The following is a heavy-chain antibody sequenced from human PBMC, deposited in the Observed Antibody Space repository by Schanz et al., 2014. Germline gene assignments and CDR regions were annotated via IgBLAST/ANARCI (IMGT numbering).Heavy chain of an antibody. J-gene: IGHJ6*02. CDR3: AKDRGGDYEVSYYYGMDV. D-gene: IGHD4-17*01. CDR1: GFSFSGFA. Sequence: QVQLEESGGGVVQPGGSLRLSCVASGFSFSGFAVHWVRQAPGKGLEWVSIVSHDGFTKHYADSVRGRFTLSRDNSNNTLSLQMNSLRNEDTAVYYCAKDRGGDYEVSYYYGMDVWGQGTTVTVSS. CDR2: VSHDGFTK. V-gene: IGHV3-30*04.